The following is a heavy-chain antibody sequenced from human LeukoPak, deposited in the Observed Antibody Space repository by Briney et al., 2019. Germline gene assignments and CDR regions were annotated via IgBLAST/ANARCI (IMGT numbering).Heavy chain of an antibody. CDR3: ARRRWFGEFVFDY. D-gene: IGHD3-10*01. V-gene: IGHV1-69*13. CDR1: GGTFSSYA. J-gene: IGHJ4*02. CDR2: IIPIFGTA. Sequence: SVKVSCKASGGTFSSYAISWVRQAPGQWLEWMGGIIPIFGTANYAQKFQGRVTITADESTSTAYMELSSLRSEDTAVYYCARRRWFGEFVFDYWGQGTLVTVSS.